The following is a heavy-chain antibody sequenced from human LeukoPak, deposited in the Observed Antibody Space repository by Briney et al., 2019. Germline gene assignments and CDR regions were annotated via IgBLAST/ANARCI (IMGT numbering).Heavy chain of an antibody. J-gene: IGHJ4*02. CDR3: ARHSGSGWQALGY. D-gene: IGHD6-19*01. V-gene: IGHV1-69*13. Sequence: SVKVSCKASGGTFSSYAISWVRQAPGQGLEWMGGIIPIFGTANYAQKFQGRVTITADESMSTAYMELSSLRSEDTAVYYCARHSGSGWQALGYWGQGTLVTVSS. CDR2: IIPIFGTA. CDR1: GGTFSSYA.